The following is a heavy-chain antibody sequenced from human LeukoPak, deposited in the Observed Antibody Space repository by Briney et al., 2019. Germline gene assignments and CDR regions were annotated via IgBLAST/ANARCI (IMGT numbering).Heavy chain of an antibody. CDR2: IKQDGSEK. V-gene: IGHV3-7*03. D-gene: IGHD2-8*01. CDR3: STDPRLLIY. Sequence: GGSLRLSCAASGFTFSSYWMSWVRQAPGKGLEWVANIKQDGSEKYYVDSVKGRFTISRDNAKNSLYLQMNSLRAEDTALYYCSTDPRLLIYWGHGTLVTVSS. CDR1: GFTFSSYW. J-gene: IGHJ4*01.